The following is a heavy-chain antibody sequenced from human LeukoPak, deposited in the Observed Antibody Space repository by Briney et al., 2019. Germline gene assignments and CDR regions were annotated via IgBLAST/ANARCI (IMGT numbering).Heavy chain of an antibody. D-gene: IGHD3-10*01. CDR1: GYTFTSYG. Sequence: ASVKVSCKASGYTFTSYGISWVRQAPGQGLEWMGWISAYNGNTNYAQKLQGRVTMTTDTSTSTAYMELRSLRSDDTAVYYCARETGYGSGSYYNRNFDYWGQGTLVTVSS. CDR2: ISAYNGNT. J-gene: IGHJ4*02. V-gene: IGHV1-18*01. CDR3: ARETGYGSGSYYNRNFDY.